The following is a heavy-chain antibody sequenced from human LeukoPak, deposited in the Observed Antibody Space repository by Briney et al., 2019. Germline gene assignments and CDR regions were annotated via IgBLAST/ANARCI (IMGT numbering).Heavy chain of an antibody. V-gene: IGHV4-4*02. Sequence: PSGTLSLTCAVSGGSISGNNWWSWVRQPPGKGLEWIGEISHSGSTGYNSSLKSRVTISVDKSKNQFSLKLSSVTAADAAVYYCARNMVGETTFDYWGQGTLVTVSS. CDR1: GGSISGNNW. CDR3: ARNMVGETTFDY. J-gene: IGHJ4*02. CDR2: ISHSGST. D-gene: IGHD2/OR15-2a*01.